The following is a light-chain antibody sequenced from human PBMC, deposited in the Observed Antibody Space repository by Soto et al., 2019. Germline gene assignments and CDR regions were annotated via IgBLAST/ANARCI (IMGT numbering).Light chain of an antibody. CDR1: PSLTSSY. CDR3: QQYESSPHSYT. V-gene: IGKV3-20*01. CDR2: GAS. Sequence: EIVLTQSPGTLSLSPGERATLSCRASPSLTSSYLAWYQQKPGQAPRLLIYGASSRATGIPDRFSGGGSGTDFTLTISRLEPEDFAVYYCQQYESSPHSYTFGQGTKLEIK. J-gene: IGKJ2*01.